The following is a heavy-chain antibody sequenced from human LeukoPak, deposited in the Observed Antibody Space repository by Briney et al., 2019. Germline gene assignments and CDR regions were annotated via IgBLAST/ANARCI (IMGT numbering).Heavy chain of an antibody. CDR2: INHSGST. CDR1: GGSFSGHY. D-gene: IGHD6-25*01. J-gene: IGHJ4*02. CDR3: ARARGAEAIDY. Sequence: SETLSLTCAVYGGSFSGHYWSWIRQPPGKGLEWIGEINHSGSTNYSPSLKSRLTVSVDTSKNQFSLKLTSVTAADTAVYYCARARGAEAIDYWGQGNLVTVSS. V-gene: IGHV4-34*01.